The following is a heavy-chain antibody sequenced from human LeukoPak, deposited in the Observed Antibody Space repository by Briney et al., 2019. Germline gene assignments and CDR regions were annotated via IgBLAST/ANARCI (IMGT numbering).Heavy chain of an antibody. Sequence: GGSLRLSCAASGFTFDDYGMHWVRQAPGKGLEWVSGISWNSDSVGYADSAKGRFTISRDSAENSLYLQMNSLRAEDTAFYYCARAGGSRYYYAMDVWGQGTTVTVSS. CDR3: ARAGGSRYYYAMDV. CDR1: GFTFDDYG. V-gene: IGHV3-9*01. J-gene: IGHJ6*02. D-gene: IGHD3-16*01. CDR2: ISWNSDSV.